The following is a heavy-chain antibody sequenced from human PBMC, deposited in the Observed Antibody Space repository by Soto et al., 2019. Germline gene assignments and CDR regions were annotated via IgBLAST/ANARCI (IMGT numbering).Heavy chain of an antibody. Sequence: QVQLLESGPGLVKPSETLSLTCTVSGDSIGTTHSYWAWIRQSPGKGLEWIGNIHYSGSTYYIPSPRSRVTLSVHTSKNQFSLRLTSVTAEDTAVYYCARHEGNGNVWPLDYWGQGILVTVSS. J-gene: IGHJ4*02. V-gene: IGHV4-39*01. CDR3: ARHEGNGNVWPLDY. CDR2: IHYSGST. CDR1: GDSIGTTHSY. D-gene: IGHD2-8*01.